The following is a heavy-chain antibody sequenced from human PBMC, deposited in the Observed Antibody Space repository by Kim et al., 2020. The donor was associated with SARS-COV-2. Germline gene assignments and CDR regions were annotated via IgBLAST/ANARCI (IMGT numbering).Heavy chain of an antibody. CDR3: ARDFAHYYYYMDV. Sequence: DYAVSVKSRITIHPDTSKNQFSLQLNSVTPEDTAVYYCARDFAHYYYYMDVWGKGTTVTVSS. V-gene: IGHV6-1*01. J-gene: IGHJ6*03.